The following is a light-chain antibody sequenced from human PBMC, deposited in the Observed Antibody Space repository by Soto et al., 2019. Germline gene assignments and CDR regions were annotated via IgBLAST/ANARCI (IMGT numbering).Light chain of an antibody. CDR1: QSVSSY. CDR3: QQYGSSPQT. Sequence: EIVLTQSPATLSLSPGERVTLSCRASQSVSSYLAWYQQKPGQAPRLLIYDASNRATGIPARYSGSGSGTDFTLTISRLEPEDFAVYYCQQYGSSPQTFGQGTKVDI. J-gene: IGKJ1*01. V-gene: IGKV3-20*01. CDR2: DAS.